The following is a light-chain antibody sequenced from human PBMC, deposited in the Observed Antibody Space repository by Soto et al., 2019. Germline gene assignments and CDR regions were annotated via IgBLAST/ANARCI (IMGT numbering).Light chain of an antibody. CDR2: EVT. CDR1: SSDVGGYNY. CDR3: SSYAGGNNAYV. V-gene: IGLV2-8*01. Sequence: QSALTQPPSSSGAPGQSVTISCTAASSDVGGYNYVSWYQQHPGKAPKLMIYEVTKRPSGVPDRFSGSKSGNKASLTVSGLQPEDEADYYCSSYAGGNNAYVFGTGTKVTVL. J-gene: IGLJ1*01.